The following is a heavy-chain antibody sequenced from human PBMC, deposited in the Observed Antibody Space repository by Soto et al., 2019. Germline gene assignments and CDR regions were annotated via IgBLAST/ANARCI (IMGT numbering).Heavy chain of an antibody. CDR3: ARGRSYYNHHYYYMDV. D-gene: IGHD3-10*01. V-gene: IGHV4-59*08. Sequence: SETLSLTCTVSGGSISSYYWSWIRQPPGKGLEWIGYIYYSGSTNYNPSLKSRVTISVDTSKNQFSLKLSSVTAADTAVYYCARGRSYYNHHYYYMDVWGKGTTVTVAS. CDR1: GGSISSYY. CDR2: IYYSGST. J-gene: IGHJ6*03.